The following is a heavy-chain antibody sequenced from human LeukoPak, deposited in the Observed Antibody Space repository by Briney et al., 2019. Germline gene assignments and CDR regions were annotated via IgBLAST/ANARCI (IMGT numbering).Heavy chain of an antibody. D-gene: IGHD3-10*01. V-gene: IGHV1-69*05. CDR1: GGTFSSYA. Sequence: GASVKVSCKASGGTFSSYAISWVRQAPGQGLEWMGGIIPILGTANYAQKFQGRVTITTDESTSTAYMELSSLRSEDTAVYYCARGTDYYGSGSYTFDYWGQGTLVTVSS. J-gene: IGHJ4*02. CDR3: ARGTDYYGSGSYTFDY. CDR2: IIPILGTA.